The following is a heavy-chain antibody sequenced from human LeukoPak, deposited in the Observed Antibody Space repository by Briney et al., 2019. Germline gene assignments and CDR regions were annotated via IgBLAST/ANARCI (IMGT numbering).Heavy chain of an antibody. J-gene: IGHJ4*02. CDR2: IYTGGTT. Sequence: GGSLRLSCVASTFSVSTYFMNWVRQAPGRGLEWVSVIYTGGTTYYGDSVKGRFTVSRDNSKNTVYLQLNSLRAEDTAVYYCARDGGCTNSGCPSGYFDYWGQGAQVTVSS. D-gene: IGHD2-8*01. CDR3: ARDGGCTNSGCPSGYFDY. CDR1: TFSVSTYF. V-gene: IGHV3-66*01.